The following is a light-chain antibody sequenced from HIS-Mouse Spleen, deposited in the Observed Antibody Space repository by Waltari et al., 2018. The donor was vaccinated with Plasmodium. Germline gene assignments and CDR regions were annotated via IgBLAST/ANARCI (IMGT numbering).Light chain of an antibody. CDR2: KDS. V-gene: IGLV3-27*01. J-gene: IGLJ3*02. Sequence: SYELTQPSSVSVSPGQTARNTCSGDVLAKKKARWFQQKPGQAPVLVIYKDSERPSGIPERFSGSSSGTTVTLTISGAQVEDEADYYCYSAADNNLVFGGGTKLTVL. CDR3: YSAADNNLV. CDR1: VLAKKK.